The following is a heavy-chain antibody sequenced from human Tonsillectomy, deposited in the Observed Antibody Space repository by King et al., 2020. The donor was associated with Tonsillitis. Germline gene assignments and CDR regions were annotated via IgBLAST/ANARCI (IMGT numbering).Heavy chain of an antibody. Sequence: VQLVESGGGVVRPGGSLRLSCAASGFTFDDYGMSWVRQAPGKGLEWVSGFNWNGGSTDYADSVKGLFTISRDNAKNSLYLQMYRLRAEDTALYYCAREGRRAYGDYGDYYYYMDVWGKGTTVTVSS. D-gene: IGHD4-17*01. V-gene: IGHV3-20*04. J-gene: IGHJ6*03. CDR1: GFTFDDYG. CDR3: AREGRRAYGDYGDYYYYMDV. CDR2: FNWNGGST.